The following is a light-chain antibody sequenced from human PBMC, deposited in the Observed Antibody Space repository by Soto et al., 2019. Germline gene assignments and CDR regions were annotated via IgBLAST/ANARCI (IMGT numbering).Light chain of an antibody. J-gene: IGKJ2*01. Sequence: DIVMTQSPLSLPVTPGEPASISCRSSQSLLHSNGYNYLDWYLQKPGQSPQLLIYLGSNQASGVPDGFCGSRSGEKFILKISRGEAEDVWVFYCWQGRQTPTYTFGQGTKLEIK. CDR2: LGS. V-gene: IGKV2-28*01. CDR3: WQGRQTPTYT. CDR1: QSLLHSNGYNY.